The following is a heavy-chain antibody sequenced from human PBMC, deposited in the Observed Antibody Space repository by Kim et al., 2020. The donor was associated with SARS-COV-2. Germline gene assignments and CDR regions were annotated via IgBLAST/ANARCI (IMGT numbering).Heavy chain of an antibody. Sequence: GGSLRLSCAASGFTFSSYAMSWVRQAPGKGLEWVSAISGSGGSTYYADSVKGRFTLSRDNSKNTLYLQMNSLRAEETAVYYCAKGRGYYYSSGYPHRLFDYWRQGTLLTVSS. CDR2: ISGSGGST. CDR3: AKGRGYYYSSGYPHRLFDY. J-gene: IGHJ4*02. V-gene: IGHV3-23*01. D-gene: IGHD3-22*01. CDR1: GFTFSSYA.